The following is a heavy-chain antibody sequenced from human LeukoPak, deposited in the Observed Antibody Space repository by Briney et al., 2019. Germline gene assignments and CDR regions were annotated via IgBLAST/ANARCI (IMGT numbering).Heavy chain of an antibody. CDR2: IYYSGST. J-gene: IGHJ4*02. CDR1: GGSISSGAYY. V-gene: IGHV4-31*03. D-gene: IGHD5-24*01. CDR3: ARGVRWLQLSYFDY. Sequence: KSSETLSLTCPVSGGSISSGAYYWRWIRQYPGKGLEWIGYIYYSGSTYYNPSLKSRVTISVDTSKNQFSLRLSSVTAADTAVYYCARGVRWLQLSYFDYWGLGTLVTVSS.